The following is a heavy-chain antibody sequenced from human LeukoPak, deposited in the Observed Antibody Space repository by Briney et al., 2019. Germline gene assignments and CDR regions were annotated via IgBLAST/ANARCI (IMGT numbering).Heavy chain of an antibody. J-gene: IGHJ5*02. CDR2: IYHSGST. Sequence: SETLSLTCTVSGYSISSGYYWGWIRQPPGKGLEWIGSIYHSGSTYYNPSLKSRVTISVDTSKNQFSLKLSSVTAADTAVYYCAREGSVGGNWFDPWGQGTLVTVSS. CDR3: AREGSVGGNWFDP. V-gene: IGHV4-38-2*02. D-gene: IGHD5/OR15-5a*01. CDR1: GYSISSGYY.